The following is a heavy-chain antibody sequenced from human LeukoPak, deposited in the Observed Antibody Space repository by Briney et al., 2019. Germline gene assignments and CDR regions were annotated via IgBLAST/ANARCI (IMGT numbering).Heavy chain of an antibody. Sequence: PSETLSLTCAVSGGSISSSSYSWSWIRQPPGKGLEWIGYIYQSGSTDYNPSLKSRVTISVDTSKNQFSLKLSSVTAADTAVYYCARVGSSWYPYYFDYWGQGTLVTVSS. D-gene: IGHD6-13*01. CDR1: GGSISSSSYS. CDR3: ARVGSSWYPYYFDY. J-gene: IGHJ4*02. V-gene: IGHV4-30-2*01. CDR2: IYQSGST.